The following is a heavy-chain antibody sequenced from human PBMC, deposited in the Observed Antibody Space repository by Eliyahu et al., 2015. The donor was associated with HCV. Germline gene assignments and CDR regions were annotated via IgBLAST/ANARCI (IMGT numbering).Heavy chain of an antibody. Sequence: QVQLQESGPGLVKPSETLSLXCXVSGGSIXIYYWSWIRQPPGKGLEWIGYIYNSGNTNYNPSLKSRVTISVDTSKNQFSLKLSSMTAADTAVYYCVRDRELTYWGQGILVTVSS. V-gene: IGHV4-59*01. CDR2: IYNSGNT. J-gene: IGHJ4*02. D-gene: IGHD1-7*01. CDR3: VRDRELTY. CDR1: GGSIXIYY.